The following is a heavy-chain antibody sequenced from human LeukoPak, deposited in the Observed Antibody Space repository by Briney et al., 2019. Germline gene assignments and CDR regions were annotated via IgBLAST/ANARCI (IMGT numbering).Heavy chain of an antibody. Sequence: ASVKVSCKASGGTFSSYAISWVRQAPGQGLEWRGGIIPIFGTANYAQKFQGRVTITADKSTSTAYMELSSLRSEDTAVYYCARDAGAPLLYYYYYYGMDVWGKGTTVTVSS. CDR3: ARDAGAPLLYYYYYYGMDV. CDR1: GGTFSSYA. D-gene: IGHD3-10*01. J-gene: IGHJ6*04. V-gene: IGHV1-69*06. CDR2: IIPIFGTA.